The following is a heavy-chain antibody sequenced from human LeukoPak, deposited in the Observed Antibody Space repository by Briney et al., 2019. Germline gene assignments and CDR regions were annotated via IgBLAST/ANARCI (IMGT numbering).Heavy chain of an antibody. CDR3: VKDPHVGDDAFDI. J-gene: IGHJ3*02. D-gene: IGHD2-15*01. CDR1: GFTFSSYA. Sequence: PGGSLRHSCSASGFTFSSYAMHWVRQAPGKGLEYVSATSRNGGSTYYADSVRGRFTISRDNSKNTLYLQMSSLRAEDTAVYYCVKDPHVGDDAFDIWAQGTMVSVSS. V-gene: IGHV3-64D*06. CDR2: TSRNGGST.